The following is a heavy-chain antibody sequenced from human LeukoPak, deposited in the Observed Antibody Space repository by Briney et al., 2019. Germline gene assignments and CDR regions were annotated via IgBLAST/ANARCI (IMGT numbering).Heavy chain of an antibody. CDR2: INGDGSST. Sequence: PGGSLRLSCAASGFTFSSYWMHWVRQAPGKGLVWVSHINGDGSSTTYADSVKGRFTISRDNAKSTLYLQMNSLRAEDTAVYYCAIEALGFQWGQGTLVTVSS. CDR3: AIEALGFQ. J-gene: IGHJ4*02. CDR1: GFTFSSYW. D-gene: IGHD1-26*01. V-gene: IGHV3-74*01.